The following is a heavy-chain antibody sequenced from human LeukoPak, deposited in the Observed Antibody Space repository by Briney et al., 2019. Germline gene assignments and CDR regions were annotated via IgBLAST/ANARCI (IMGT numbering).Heavy chain of an antibody. Sequence: QPGGSLRLSCAASGFTFSSYAMHWVRQAPGKGLEWVAVVSYDGSNKYYADSVKGRFTISRDNSKNPLYLQMNSLRAEDTAVYYCARDYGDYLLDYWGQGTLVTVSS. CDR2: VSYDGSNK. D-gene: IGHD4-17*01. CDR1: GFTFSSYA. J-gene: IGHJ4*02. CDR3: ARDYGDYLLDY. V-gene: IGHV3-30-3*01.